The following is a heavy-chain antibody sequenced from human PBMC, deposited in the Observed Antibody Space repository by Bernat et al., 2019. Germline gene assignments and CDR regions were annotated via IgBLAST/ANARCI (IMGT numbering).Heavy chain of an antibody. Sequence: EVQLVESGGGLVKPGGSLRLSCAASGFTFSSYSMNWVRQAPGKGLEWVSSISSSSSYIYYADSVKGRFTISRDNAKNSLYLQMNSLRAEDTAVYYCARAEGQRGYSGYEAWGQGTLVTVSP. D-gene: IGHD5-12*01. J-gene: IGHJ5*02. CDR1: GFTFSSYS. V-gene: IGHV3-21*01. CDR3: ARAEGQRGYSGYEA. CDR2: ISSSSSYI.